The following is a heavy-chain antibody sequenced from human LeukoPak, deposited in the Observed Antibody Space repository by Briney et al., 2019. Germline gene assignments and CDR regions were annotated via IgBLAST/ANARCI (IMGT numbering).Heavy chain of an antibody. V-gene: IGHV4-59*08. CDR2: IHYSGST. CDR3: ARAADYYGSGSYFPLDY. J-gene: IGHJ4*02. CDR1: GGSISSYH. D-gene: IGHD3-10*01. Sequence: PSETLSLTCTVSGGSISSYHWIWIRQPPGKGLEWIGYIHYSGSTNYNPSLKSRVTTSVDTSKKQFSLKLRSVTAADTAVYYCARAADYYGSGSYFPLDYWGQGTLVTVSS.